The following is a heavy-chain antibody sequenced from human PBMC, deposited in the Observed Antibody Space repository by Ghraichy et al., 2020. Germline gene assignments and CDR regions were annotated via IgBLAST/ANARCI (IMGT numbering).Heavy chain of an antibody. Sequence: SCAASGFTFSSYTMTWVRQAPGKGLEWVSIINANSDTTYYAESVKGRFTISRDNSKNTLYLQMDSLRFEDTAVYYCAREGSNTEEEGIGLPGTWGLGTLVAVSS. CDR2: INANSDTT. V-gene: IGHV3-23*01. CDR3: AREGSNTEEEGIGLPGT. D-gene: IGHD3-10*01. J-gene: IGHJ5*02. CDR1: GFTFSSYT.